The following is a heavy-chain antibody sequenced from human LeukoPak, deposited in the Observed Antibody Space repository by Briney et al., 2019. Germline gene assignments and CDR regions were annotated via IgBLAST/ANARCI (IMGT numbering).Heavy chain of an antibody. CDR3: ARDRAPKTVTSEVDAFDI. V-gene: IGHV1-3*03. D-gene: IGHD4-17*01. CDR2: INAGNGNT. Sequence: GASVKVSRKASEYAFTSYAIHWVRQAPGQRLEWMGWINAGNGNTKYSQELQGRLTITRDTSASTAYMELSSLRFEDMAVYYCARDRAPKTVTSEVDAFDIWGQGTMVTVSS. CDR1: EYAFTSYA. J-gene: IGHJ3*02.